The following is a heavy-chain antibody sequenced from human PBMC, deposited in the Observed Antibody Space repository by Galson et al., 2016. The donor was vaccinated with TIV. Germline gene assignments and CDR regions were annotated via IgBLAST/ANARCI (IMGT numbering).Heavy chain of an antibody. V-gene: IGHV1-2*02. CDR2: INPNGDDT. D-gene: IGHD3-10*01. CDR1: GYPFTAYY. J-gene: IGHJ6*02. Sequence: SVKVSCKASGYPFTAYYIHWVRQAPGQGPEWMGWINPNGDDTNYAQRFQGRVSMTSDTSINTAYMELSRLRPDDTAIFFCARGLNYGFDFYYGMDVWGQGTTVTVSS. CDR3: ARGLNYGFDFYYGMDV.